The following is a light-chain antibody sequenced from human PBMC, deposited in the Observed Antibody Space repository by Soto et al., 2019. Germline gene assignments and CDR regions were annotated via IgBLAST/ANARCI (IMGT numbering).Light chain of an antibody. J-gene: IGKJ2*01. CDR3: HQGHNWPLT. Sequence: EIAMTQSPATLSVSPRERATLSCTASQSISTELAWYQQIPGQPPRLLIYSASTKATGVPARFTGSGSGSEFSLTISGLQSEDFAIYYCHQGHNWPLTCGQGTRLEI. CDR1: QSISTE. V-gene: IGKV3-15*01. CDR2: SAS.